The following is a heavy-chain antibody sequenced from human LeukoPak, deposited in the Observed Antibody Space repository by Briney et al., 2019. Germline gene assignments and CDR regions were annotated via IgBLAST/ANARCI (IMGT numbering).Heavy chain of an antibody. CDR1: GYTFTAYY. V-gene: IGHV1-2*02. CDR3: EREPVAGPRGDY. Sequence: ASVKVSCKASGYTFTAYYMHWVRQAPGQGLEWMGWINPNSGSTNYAQKFQGRVTMARDTSISTAYMELNRLTSDDTAVYYCEREPVAGPRGDYWGQGTLVTVSS. J-gene: IGHJ4*02. CDR2: INPNSGST. D-gene: IGHD6-19*01.